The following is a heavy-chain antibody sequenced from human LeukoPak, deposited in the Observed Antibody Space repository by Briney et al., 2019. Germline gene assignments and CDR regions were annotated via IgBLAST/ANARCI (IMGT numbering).Heavy chain of an antibody. D-gene: IGHD6-13*01. Sequence: SETLSLTCAVYGGSFSGYYWSWIRHPPGKGLEWIGEINHSGSTNYNPSLKSRVTISVDTSKNQFYLKLSSVTAADTAVYYCAILNIAAARGWFDPWGQGTLVTVSS. CDR1: GGSFSGYY. V-gene: IGHV4-34*01. J-gene: IGHJ5*02. CDR2: INHSGST. CDR3: AILNIAAARGWFDP.